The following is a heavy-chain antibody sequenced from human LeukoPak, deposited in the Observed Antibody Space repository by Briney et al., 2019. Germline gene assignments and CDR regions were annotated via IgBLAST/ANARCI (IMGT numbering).Heavy chain of an antibody. V-gene: IGHV4-59*01. CDR3: ARAQASGITMFGVVPYFDL. D-gene: IGHD3-3*01. CDR1: GFTFKIYS. J-gene: IGHJ2*01. Sequence: GSLRLSCAASGFTFKIYSMNWIRQPPGKGLEWIGFIYSSGSSHYNASLKSRVTISVDSSMTQFSLNLTSVTAADTALYYCARAQASGITMFGVVPYFDLWGRGTLVTVSS. CDR2: IYSSGSS.